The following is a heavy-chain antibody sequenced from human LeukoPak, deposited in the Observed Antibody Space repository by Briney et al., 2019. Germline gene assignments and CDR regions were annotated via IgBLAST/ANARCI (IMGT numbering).Heavy chain of an antibody. CDR2: IRYDGRNK. Sequence: GGSLRLSCAASGFTFSSYGMHWVRQAPGKGLEWVAFIRYDGRNKYYADSVKGRFTISRDNSKNTLYLQMNSLRAEDTAVYYCAKDGTYSSSSLDAFDIWGQGTMVTVSS. CDR1: GFTFSSYG. V-gene: IGHV3-30*02. CDR3: AKDGTYSSSSLDAFDI. D-gene: IGHD6-6*01. J-gene: IGHJ3*02.